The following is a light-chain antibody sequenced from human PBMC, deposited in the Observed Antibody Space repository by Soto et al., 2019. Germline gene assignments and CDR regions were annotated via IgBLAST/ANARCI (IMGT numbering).Light chain of an antibody. J-gene: IGKJ3*01. V-gene: IGKV3-15*01. CDR3: QQYNDWPPLT. Sequence: VMTQSPPTLSVSPGERATLSCRASQSVSTDLAWYQQKPGQAPRLLIYGASTRATDVPARFSGGGSGTEFTLTISSLHSEDVAIYYWQQYNDWPPLTFGPGTKVGI. CDR1: QSVSTD. CDR2: GAS.